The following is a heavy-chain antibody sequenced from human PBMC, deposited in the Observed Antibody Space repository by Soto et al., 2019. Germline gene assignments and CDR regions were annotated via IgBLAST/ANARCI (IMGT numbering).Heavy chain of an antibody. CDR2: IWYDGSNK. Sequence: PGGSLRLSCAASGFTFSSYGMHWVRQAPGKGLEWVAVIWYDGSNKYYADSVKGRFTISRDNSKNTLYLQMNSLRAEDTAVYYCARGLDVVVPAATASLMDVWGKGTTVPVSS. V-gene: IGHV3-33*01. D-gene: IGHD2-2*01. CDR1: GFTFSSYG. J-gene: IGHJ6*04. CDR3: ARGLDVVVPAATASLMDV.